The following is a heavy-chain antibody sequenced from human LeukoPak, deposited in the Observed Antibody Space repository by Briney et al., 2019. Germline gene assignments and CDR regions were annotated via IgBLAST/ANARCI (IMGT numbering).Heavy chain of an antibody. V-gene: IGHV3-7*02. CDR2: INQDGSEK. CDR1: GFTFSSYW. D-gene: IGHD1-26*01. Sequence: PGGSLRLSCAASGFTFSSYWMSWVRQAPGKGLEWVANINQDGSEKYYVDSVKGRFTLSRDNAKNSLYLQINSLRAEDTAVYYCARGSGSFSGGFDYWGQGTLVTVSS. CDR3: ARGSGSFSGGFDY. J-gene: IGHJ4*02.